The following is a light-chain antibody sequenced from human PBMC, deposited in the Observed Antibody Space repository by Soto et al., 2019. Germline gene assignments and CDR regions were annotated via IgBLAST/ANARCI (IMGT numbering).Light chain of an antibody. Sequence: EIMLTQSPGTLSLSPGERATLSCRASQSVSSSSLAWYQQKPGQAPRLLIYGASSRATGIPHRFSGSGSGTDFTLTISRLDPEDFAVYYCQQYGSSLRTFGQGTKVEIK. CDR1: QSVSSSS. CDR2: GAS. J-gene: IGKJ1*01. CDR3: QQYGSSLRT. V-gene: IGKV3-20*01.